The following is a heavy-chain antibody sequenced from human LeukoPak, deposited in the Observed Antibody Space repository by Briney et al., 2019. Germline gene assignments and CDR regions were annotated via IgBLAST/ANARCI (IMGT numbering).Heavy chain of an antibody. CDR3: VRDFGGSRDY. V-gene: IGHV3-48*04. Sequence: GGSLRLSCAASGFTFSTYSVKWVRQAPGKGLEWVSYISDSSAMYYADSVKGRFTISRDNAKNTLYLQMDSLRAEDTAVYYCVRDFGGSRDYWGQGTLVIVSS. CDR1: GFTFSTYS. CDR2: ISDSSAM. D-gene: IGHD3-10*01. J-gene: IGHJ4*02.